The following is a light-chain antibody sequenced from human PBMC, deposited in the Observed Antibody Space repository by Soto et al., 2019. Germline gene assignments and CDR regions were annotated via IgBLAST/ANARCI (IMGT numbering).Light chain of an antibody. J-gene: IGKJ5*01. Sequence: IQMTQSPSSLSASVGNRVTITCRASQSISTYLNWYQKKPGKAPNLLIYDASRLQSGVPSRFSGSGGGTDFTLSISSVQPEDFATYFCQQSYMDPITFGQGTRL. V-gene: IGKV1-39*01. CDR3: QQSYMDPIT. CDR1: QSISTY. CDR2: DAS.